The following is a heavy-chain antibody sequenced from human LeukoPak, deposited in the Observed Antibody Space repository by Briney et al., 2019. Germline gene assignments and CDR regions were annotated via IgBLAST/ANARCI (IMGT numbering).Heavy chain of an antibody. CDR1: GYTFTSYA. CDR2: INTNTGNP. Sequence: ASVKVSCKASGYTFTSYAMNWVRQAPGRGLEWMGWINTNTGNPTYAQGFTGRLVFSLDTSVSTAYLQISSLKAEDTAVYYCARASLSLYRPATHLPDYWGQGTLVTVSS. D-gene: IGHD2-2*02. CDR3: ARASLSLYRPATHLPDY. V-gene: IGHV7-4-1*02. J-gene: IGHJ4*02.